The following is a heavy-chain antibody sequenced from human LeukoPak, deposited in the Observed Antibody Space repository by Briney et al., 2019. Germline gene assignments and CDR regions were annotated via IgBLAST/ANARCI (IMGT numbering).Heavy chain of an antibody. J-gene: IGHJ4*02. CDR1: GYSFTSNW. Sequence: GESLQISCKGSGYSFTSNWIGWVRQMPGKGLEWMGIIYPGDSDTRYSPSFQGQVTISADKSISTAYLQWSSLKASDTAMYYCARLMSIVGAQRFDYWGQGTLVTVSS. CDR2: IYPGDSDT. V-gene: IGHV5-51*01. CDR3: ARLMSIVGAQRFDY. D-gene: IGHD1-26*01.